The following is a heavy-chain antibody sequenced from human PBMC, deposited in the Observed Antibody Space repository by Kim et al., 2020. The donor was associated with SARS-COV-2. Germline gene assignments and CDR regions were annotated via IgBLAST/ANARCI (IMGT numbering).Heavy chain of an antibody. V-gene: IGHV1-3*01. CDR2: INAGNGNT. D-gene: IGHD3-10*01. Sequence: ASVKVSCKASGYTFTSYAMHWVRQAPGQRLEWMGWINAGNGNTKYSQKFQGRVTITRDTSASTAYMELSSLRSEDTAVYYCASPLLWFGELLRTAGPYYYYYGMDVWGQGTTVTVSS. CDR3: ASPLLWFGELLRTAGPYYYYYGMDV. J-gene: IGHJ6*02. CDR1: GYTFTSYA.